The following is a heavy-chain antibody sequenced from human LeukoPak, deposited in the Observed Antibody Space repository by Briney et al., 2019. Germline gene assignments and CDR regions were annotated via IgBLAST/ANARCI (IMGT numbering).Heavy chain of an antibody. CDR2: VSGSGVNR. Sequence: GGSLRLSCTASGFTFLNYAMSWVRQAPGKGLELVSGVSGSGVNRFYSDSVKGRFTISRDNSKDTVYLEMNRLRAGDTALYYCAKSTERLRSQIDYWGQGTLVTVSS. CDR1: GFTFLNYA. CDR3: AKSTERLRSQIDY. V-gene: IGHV3-23*01. J-gene: IGHJ4*02. D-gene: IGHD1-1*01.